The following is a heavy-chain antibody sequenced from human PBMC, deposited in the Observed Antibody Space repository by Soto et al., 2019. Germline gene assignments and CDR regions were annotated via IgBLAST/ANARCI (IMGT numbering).Heavy chain of an antibody. CDR3: AYNGYYSCDY. Sequence: SETLSLTCAVSSGSVSNDNWWSWVRQSPANELEWIGEIPPSESTIFIPSLKSRVNISVEKSKIQFFLKLNSVSAADKAVYYCAYNGYYSCDYWGQGILVTVSS. V-gene: IGHV4-4*02. J-gene: IGHJ4*02. CDR1: SGSVSNDNW. CDR2: IPPSEST. D-gene: IGHD5-12*01.